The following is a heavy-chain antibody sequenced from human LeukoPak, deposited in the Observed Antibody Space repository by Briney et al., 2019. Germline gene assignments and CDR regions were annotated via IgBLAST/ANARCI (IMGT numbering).Heavy chain of an antibody. D-gene: IGHD3-3*01. CDR3: ARDASRYYDFWSGYSGYYYMDV. CDR2: INPSGGST. J-gene: IGHJ6*03. CDR1: GYTFTSYY. V-gene: IGHV1-46*01. Sequence: ASVKVSCKASGYTFTSYYMHWVRQAPGQGLEWMGIINPSGGSTSYAQKFQGRVTMTRDTSISTAYMELSRLRSDDTAVYYCARDASRYYDFWSGYSGYYYMDVWGKGTTVTVSS.